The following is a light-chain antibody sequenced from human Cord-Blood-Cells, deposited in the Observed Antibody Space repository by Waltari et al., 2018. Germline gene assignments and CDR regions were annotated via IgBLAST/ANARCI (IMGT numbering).Light chain of an antibody. J-gene: IGKJ2*01. CDR2: GAS. CDR3: QQYGSSPYT. V-gene: IGKV3-20*01. CDR1: QSVSSSY. Sequence: EIVLTQSPGTLSLSPGERATLSCRASQSVSSSYLAWYQQKPGQAPRRLIDGASSRATGIPDRFSGSGSGTDFTLTISRLGPEDFAVYYCQQYGSSPYTFGQGTKLEIK.